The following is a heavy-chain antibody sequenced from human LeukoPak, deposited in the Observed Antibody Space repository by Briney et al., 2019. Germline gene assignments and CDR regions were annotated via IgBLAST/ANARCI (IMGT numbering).Heavy chain of an antibody. CDR2: IRYDGSNS. D-gene: IGHD6-19*01. CDR1: RFTFSSYG. J-gene: IGHJ4*02. CDR3: AKDQWLEQMLGSHCDY. V-gene: IGHV3-30*02. Sequence: PGGSLRLSCVVSRFTFSSYGMHWVRQAPGEGLEWVSFIRYDGSNSYYIDSVKGRFTISRDNSKNTLYLQMNSLRAEDTAVYYCAKDQWLEQMLGSHCDYWGQGTLVTVSS.